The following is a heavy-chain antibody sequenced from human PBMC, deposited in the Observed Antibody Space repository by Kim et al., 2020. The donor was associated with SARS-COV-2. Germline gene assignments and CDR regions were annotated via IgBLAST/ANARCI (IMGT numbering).Heavy chain of an antibody. CDR1: GFTFSSYA. CDR2: ISYDGSNK. V-gene: IGHV3-30*04. CDR3: ARGVSYYYDSSGYYGID. J-gene: IGHJ4*01. D-gene: IGHD3-22*01. Sequence: GGSLRLSCAASGFTFSSYAMHWVRQAPGKGLEWVAVISYDGSNKYYADSVKGRFTISRDNSKNTLYLQMNSLRAEDTAVYYCARGVSYYYDSSGYYGID.